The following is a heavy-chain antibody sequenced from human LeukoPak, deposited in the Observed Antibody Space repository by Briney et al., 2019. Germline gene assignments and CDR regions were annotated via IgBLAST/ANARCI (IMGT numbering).Heavy chain of an antibody. Sequence: GGSLRLSCAASGFTFSSYSMNWVRQAPGKGLEWVSSISSSSDYIYYADSVKGRFTISRDNAKNSLYLQMNSLRAEDTAVYYCARDAWIVVAAANINWFDPWGQGTLVTVSS. V-gene: IGHV3-21*01. CDR1: GFTFSSYS. J-gene: IGHJ5*02. CDR2: ISSSSDYI. CDR3: ARDAWIVVAAANINWFDP. D-gene: IGHD2-15*01.